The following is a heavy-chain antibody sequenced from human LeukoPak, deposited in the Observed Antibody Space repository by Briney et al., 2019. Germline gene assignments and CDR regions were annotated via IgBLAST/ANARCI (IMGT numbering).Heavy chain of an antibody. J-gene: IGHJ4*02. CDR1: SHTFTSYG. Sequence: GASVKVSCKASSHTFTSYGLSWVRQAPGQGLEWMGWISVYRSKTNYAQKFQGRITLTTDASTRTTFMELRSLRSDDTAVYYCARSFFGYGIVNPFDYWGQGTLVTVSS. CDR2: ISVYRSKT. V-gene: IGHV1-18*01. D-gene: IGHD5-18*01. CDR3: ARSFFGYGIVNPFDY.